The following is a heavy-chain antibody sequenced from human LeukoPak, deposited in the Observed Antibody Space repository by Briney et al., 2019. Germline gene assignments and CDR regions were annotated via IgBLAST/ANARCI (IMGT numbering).Heavy chain of an antibody. D-gene: IGHD6-19*01. CDR2: ISWNSGSI. CDR1: GFTFDDYA. CDR3: AKDDGSGWSEGVY. J-gene: IGHJ4*02. Sequence: TGGSLRLSCAASGFTFDDYAMHWVRQAPGKGLEWVSGISWNSGSIGYADSVKGRFTISRDNAKNSLYLQMNSLRAEDTALYYCAKDDGSGWSEGVYWGQGTLVTVTS. V-gene: IGHV3-9*01.